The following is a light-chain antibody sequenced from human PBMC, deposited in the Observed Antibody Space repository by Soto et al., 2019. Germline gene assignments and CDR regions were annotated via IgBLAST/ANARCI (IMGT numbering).Light chain of an antibody. CDR3: ATWDDSLNGVV. J-gene: IGLJ2*01. Sequence: QSVLTQPASVSGSPGQSITISCTGTSNDVGGYNYVSWYQHYPGKAPKLIISEVSHRPSGVSNRFSGSKSGNTASLTISGLQAEDEADYYCATWDDSLNGVVFGGGTKLTVL. CDR2: EVS. V-gene: IGLV2-14*01. CDR1: SNDVGGYNY.